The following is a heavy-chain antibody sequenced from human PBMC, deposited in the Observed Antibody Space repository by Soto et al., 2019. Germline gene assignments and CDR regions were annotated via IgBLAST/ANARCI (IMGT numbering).Heavy chain of an antibody. J-gene: IGHJ6*02. Sequence: GGSLRLSCAASGFTFSNAWMSWFRQAPGRGLEWVGRIKSKTDGGTTDYAAPVKGRFTISRDDSKNTLYLQMNSLKTEDTAVYYCTTDHRGYCSGGSCYSRLYYYYYYGMDVWGQGTTVTVSS. CDR1: GFTFSNAW. V-gene: IGHV3-15*01. CDR3: TTDHRGYCSGGSCYSRLYYYYYYGMDV. D-gene: IGHD2-15*01. CDR2: IKSKTDGGTT.